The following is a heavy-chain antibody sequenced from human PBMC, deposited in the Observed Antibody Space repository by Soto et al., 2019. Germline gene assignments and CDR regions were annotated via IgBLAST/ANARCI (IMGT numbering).Heavy chain of an antibody. Sequence: SETLSLICTVSGGSISSYYWSWIRQPPGKGLEWIGYIYYSGSTNYNPSLKSRVTISVDTSKNQFSLKLNSMTAADTAVYYCASVTGYYTSTTYSAVYYGMDVWGQGTTVTVSS. CDR2: IYYSGST. J-gene: IGHJ6*02. D-gene: IGHD2-2*01. CDR3: ASVTGYYTSTTYSAVYYGMDV. V-gene: IGHV4-59*08. CDR1: GGSISSYY.